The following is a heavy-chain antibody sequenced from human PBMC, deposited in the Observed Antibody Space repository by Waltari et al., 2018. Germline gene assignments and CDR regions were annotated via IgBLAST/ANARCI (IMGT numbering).Heavy chain of an antibody. CDR2: INPSRGDT. J-gene: IGHJ4*02. D-gene: IGHD3-3*01. CDR1: GYTFTDFF. Sequence: QVQLVQSGAEVKKSGASVKVSCKASGYTFTDFFIHWVRQAPGQGLEWRGRINPSRGDTSYAQRVQVRVTMTGDTAITTAYMELTGLRSDDTAIYYCARSGGGTTTFGVAEWGQGSLVTVSS. V-gene: IGHV1-2*02. CDR3: ARSGGGTTTFGVAE.